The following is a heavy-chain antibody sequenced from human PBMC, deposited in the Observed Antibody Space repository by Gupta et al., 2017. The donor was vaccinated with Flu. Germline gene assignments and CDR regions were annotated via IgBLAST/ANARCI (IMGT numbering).Heavy chain of an antibody. CDR2: IIPIFGTP. Sequence: SGGTFSNIPISWVRQAPGQGLEWMGGIIPIFGTPIYTQKFQGRFTITADESTSTVYMELTRLRSEDTAFYFCARGSHYSHRWGFDSWGQGTLVTVSS. J-gene: IGHJ4*02. CDR1: GGTFSNIP. D-gene: IGHD6-13*01. CDR3: ARGSHYSHRWGFDS. V-gene: IGHV1-69*01.